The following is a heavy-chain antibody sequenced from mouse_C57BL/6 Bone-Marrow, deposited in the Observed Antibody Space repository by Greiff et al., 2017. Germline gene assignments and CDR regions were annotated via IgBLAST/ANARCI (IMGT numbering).Heavy chain of an antibody. D-gene: IGHD1-1*01. CDR3: ARWDYYGSSYRYYAMDY. Sequence: QVQLKESGAELMKPGASVKLSCKATGYTFTGYWIEWVKQRPGHGLEWIGEILPGSGSTNYDEKFKGKATFTADTSSNTAYMQLSSLTTEDSAIYYCARWDYYGSSYRYYAMDYWGQGTSVTVSS. CDR1: GYTFTGYW. J-gene: IGHJ4*01. V-gene: IGHV1-9*01. CDR2: ILPGSGST.